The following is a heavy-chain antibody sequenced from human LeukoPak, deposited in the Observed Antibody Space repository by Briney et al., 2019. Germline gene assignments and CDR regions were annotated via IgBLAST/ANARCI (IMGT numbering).Heavy chain of an antibody. CDR1: GPGFCSFA. J-gene: IGHJ5*02. CDR3: ARGQVDTAMIIGGWFDH. Sequence: AAAKVSCKTSGPGFCSFAIAWGRQAPGQRLEWLGGISPYTGNTNYAQKFRGRVAMTTDTPTRTAYMDLRSLRSDDTAVYYCARGQVDTAMIIGGWFDHWGQGTLVTVSS. D-gene: IGHD5-18*01. V-gene: IGHV1-18*04. CDR2: ISPYTGNT.